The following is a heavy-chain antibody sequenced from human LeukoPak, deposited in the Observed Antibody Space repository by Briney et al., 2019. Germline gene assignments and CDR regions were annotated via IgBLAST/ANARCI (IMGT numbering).Heavy chain of an antibody. CDR2: SYSGGTT. CDR3: RGWLGSFDV. J-gene: IGHJ3*01. D-gene: IGHD6-19*01. CDR1: GFTLSNTE. V-gene: IGHV3-53*01. Sequence: GGSLRLSRAVSGFTLSNTEMSWVRQVPGKGPEWVLVSYSGGTTYYADSVKGRFTISRDISKNTVDLQMNSLRVEDTAVYHCRGWLGSFDVWGQGTMGPVSS.